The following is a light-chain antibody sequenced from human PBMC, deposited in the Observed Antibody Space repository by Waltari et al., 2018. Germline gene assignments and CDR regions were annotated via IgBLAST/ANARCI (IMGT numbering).Light chain of an antibody. Sequence: QSALTQPAYVSGSPGQSITISCTGTSSDVGGYNYVSWYQQHPGKAPKLMIYDVSKRPSGVSNRFSGSKSGNTASLTISGLQAEDEADYYCRSYTTSDTYVFGTGTKV. J-gene: IGLJ1*01. CDR3: RSYTTSDTYV. V-gene: IGLV2-14*01. CDR1: SSDVGGYNY. CDR2: DVS.